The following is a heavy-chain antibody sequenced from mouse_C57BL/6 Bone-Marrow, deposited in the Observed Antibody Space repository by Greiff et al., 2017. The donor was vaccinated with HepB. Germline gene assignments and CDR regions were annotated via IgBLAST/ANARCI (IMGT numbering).Heavy chain of an antibody. CDR2: IYPRSGNT. J-gene: IGHJ3*01. D-gene: IGHD1-1*01. V-gene: IGHV1-81*01. CDR1: GYTFTSYG. Sequence: VQLQQSGAELARPGASVKLSCKASGYTFTSYGISWVKQRTGQGLEWIGEIYPRSGNTYYNEKFKGKATLTADKSSSTAYMELRSLTSEDSAVYFCARSGVYYCGSTWFAYWGQGTLVNVSA. CDR3: ARSGVYYCGSTWFAY.